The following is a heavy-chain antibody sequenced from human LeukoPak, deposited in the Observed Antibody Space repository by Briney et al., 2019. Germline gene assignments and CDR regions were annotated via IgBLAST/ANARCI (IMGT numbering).Heavy chain of an antibody. Sequence: ASVKVSCKASGYTFTSYGISWVRQAPGQGVEWMGWISTYNGNTKYAQKLQGRVTMTTDTSTNTAYMELRSLRSDDTAVYYCARDVWSGSGSYYNWFDPWGQGTLVTVSS. CDR2: ISTYNGNT. CDR1: GYTFTSYG. J-gene: IGHJ5*02. CDR3: ARDVWSGSGSYYNWFDP. V-gene: IGHV1-18*01. D-gene: IGHD3-10*01.